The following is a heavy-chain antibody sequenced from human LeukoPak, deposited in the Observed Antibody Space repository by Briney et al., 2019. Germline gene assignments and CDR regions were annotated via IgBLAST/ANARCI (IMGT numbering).Heavy chain of an antibody. J-gene: IGHJ4*02. D-gene: IGHD1-1*01. CDR3: ARDPGLERPGGVSFDY. CDR1: GGSISSYY. CDR2: IHISGKT. V-gene: IGHV4-4*07. Sequence: PSETLSLPCTVSGGSISSYYWNWLRQPAGKGLEWIGRIHISGKTNYNPSLRVTRSVDASRNQFSLKLSSVTAADTAVYYCARDPGLERPGGVSFDYWGQGSLVTVSS.